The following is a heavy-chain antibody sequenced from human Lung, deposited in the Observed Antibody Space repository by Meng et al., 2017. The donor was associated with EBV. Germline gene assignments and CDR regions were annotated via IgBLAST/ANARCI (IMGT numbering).Heavy chain of an antibody. CDR2: IYSSGKT. V-gene: IGHV4-30-4*01. CDR1: RASISTGDPY. CDR3: AGESTVRRSGTEEEY. D-gene: IGHD3-10*01. Sequence: ESGHGPEKPYQPLSLTAAVSRASISTGDPYCSWIRQPPGQGLELIGYIYSSGKTYYNPSLKSRVTMSVDTSKNKFSLNVRSVTAADTAVYYCAGESTVRRSGTEEEYWGQGTLVTVSS. J-gene: IGHJ4*02.